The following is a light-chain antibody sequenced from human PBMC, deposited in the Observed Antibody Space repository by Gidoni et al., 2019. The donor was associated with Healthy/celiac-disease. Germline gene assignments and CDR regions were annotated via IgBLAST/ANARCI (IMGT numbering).Light chain of an antibody. V-gene: IGKV4-1*01. J-gene: IGKJ1*01. Sequence: DIVMTQSPDSLAVSLGERATINCKSSQSVLYSSNNKNYLAWYQQKPGQPPKLLIYWASTRESGVPDRFSGSGSGTDFTLTISSQQAEDVAVYYCQQYYSTPRTFGQGTKVESK. CDR3: QQYYSTPRT. CDR1: QSVLYSSNNKNY. CDR2: WAS.